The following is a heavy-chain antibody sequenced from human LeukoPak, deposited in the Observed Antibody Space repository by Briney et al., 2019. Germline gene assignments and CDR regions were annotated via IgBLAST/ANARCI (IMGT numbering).Heavy chain of an antibody. V-gene: IGHV1-58*02. D-gene: IGHD4-23*01. Sequence: SVKVSCKASGFTFTSSAMQWVRQARGQRLEWIGWIVVGSSNTNYAQKFQERVTITRDMSTSTAYMELSSLRSEDTAVYYCARAGTATVVTPTGEGYYYYYMDVWGKGTTVTVSS. J-gene: IGHJ6*03. CDR1: GFTFTSSA. CDR2: IVVGSSNT. CDR3: ARAGTATVVTPTGEGYYYYYMDV.